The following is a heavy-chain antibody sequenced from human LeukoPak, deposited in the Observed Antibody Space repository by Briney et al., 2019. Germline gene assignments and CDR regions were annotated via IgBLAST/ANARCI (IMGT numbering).Heavy chain of an antibody. CDR2: INSDGSST. CDR3: ARGKVSRGYAFDI. Sequence: PGGSLRLSCAASGFTFSSYWMHWVRQAPGKGLVWVSRINSDGSSTSYADSVKGRFTISRDNATNTRYLQMNSLRAEDTAVYYCARGKVSRGYAFDIWGQGTMVTVSS. CDR1: GFTFSSYW. V-gene: IGHV3-74*01. D-gene: IGHD3-10*01. J-gene: IGHJ3*02.